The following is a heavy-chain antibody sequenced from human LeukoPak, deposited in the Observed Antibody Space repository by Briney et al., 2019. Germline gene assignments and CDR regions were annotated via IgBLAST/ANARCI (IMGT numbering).Heavy chain of an antibody. V-gene: IGHV3-74*01. Sequence: GGSLRLSCAVSGFTFGGRLMHWVRQAPGKGLVWVALIKDDGSTTNYADSVKGRFTASRDDAKNTVYLQMSSLRAEDTAVYYCANTMVRGSYNMDVWGQGTTVTVPS. J-gene: IGHJ6*02. CDR1: GFTFGGRL. CDR2: IKDDGSTT. D-gene: IGHD3-10*01. CDR3: ANTMVRGSYNMDV.